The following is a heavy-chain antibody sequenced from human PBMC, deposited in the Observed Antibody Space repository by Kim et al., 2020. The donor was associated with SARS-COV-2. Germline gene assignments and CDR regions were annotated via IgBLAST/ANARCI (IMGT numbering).Heavy chain of an antibody. D-gene: IGHD6-19*01. CDR1: GDSISSSSYY. CDR3: ASLRDSSGWYYFDY. V-gene: IGHV4-39*01. J-gene: IGHJ4*02. CDR2: IYYSGST. Sequence: SETLSLTCTVSGDSISSSSYYWGWIRQPPGKGLEWIGSIYYSGSTYYNPSLKSRVTISVDTSKNQFSLKLSSVTAADTAVYYCASLRDSSGWYYFDYWGQGNLVTVSS.